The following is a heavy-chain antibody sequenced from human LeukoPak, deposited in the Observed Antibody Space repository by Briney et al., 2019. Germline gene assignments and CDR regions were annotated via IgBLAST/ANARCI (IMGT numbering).Heavy chain of an antibody. CDR3: AKGAGIAAVPSERYYYYGIDV. D-gene: IGHD6-13*01. CDR2: ISGSGGST. V-gene: IGHV3-23*01. J-gene: IGHJ6*02. Sequence: GGSLRLSCAASGFTFSSYAMSWVRQAPGKGLEWVSAISGSGGSTYYADSVKGRFTISRDNSKNTLYLQMNSLRAEDTAVYYCAKGAGIAAVPSERYYYYGIDVWGQGTTVTVSS. CDR1: GFTFSSYA.